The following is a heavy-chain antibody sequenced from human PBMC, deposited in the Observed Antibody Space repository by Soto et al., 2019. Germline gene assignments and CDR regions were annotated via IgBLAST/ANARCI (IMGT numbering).Heavy chain of an antibody. Sequence: MQMVESGGGSVQPGGSLRLSCAASGLPFSHYWMHWVRQTPGKGLVWVSRINPAGTITNYADSVEGRFTISRDNADSALFLQMNSLSDEDTAIYYCTSDTFGLRDTWGQGTLVTVSS. CDR1: GLPFSHYW. CDR3: TSDTFGLRDT. D-gene: IGHD3-16*01. J-gene: IGHJ5*02. CDR2: INPAGTIT. V-gene: IGHV3-74*01.